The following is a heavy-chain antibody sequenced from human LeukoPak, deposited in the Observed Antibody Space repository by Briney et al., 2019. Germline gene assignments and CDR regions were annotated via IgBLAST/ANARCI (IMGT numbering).Heavy chain of an antibody. D-gene: IGHD3-16*02. CDR2: IYTSGST. CDR3: ARARGRYRNYYYYMDV. J-gene: IGHJ6*03. Sequence: SETLSLTCTVSGGSILGGYFYWSWVRQPAGKGLEWIGRIYTSGSTNYNPSLKSRVTISVDTSKNQFSLKLSSVTAADTAVYYCARARGRYRNYYYYMDVWGKGTTVTVSS. CDR1: GGSILGGYFY. V-gene: IGHV4-61*02.